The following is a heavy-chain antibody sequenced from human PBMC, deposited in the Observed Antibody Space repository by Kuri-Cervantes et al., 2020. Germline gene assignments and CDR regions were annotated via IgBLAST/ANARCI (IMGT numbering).Heavy chain of an antibody. D-gene: IGHD3-9*01. CDR2: ISGSGGST. CDR3: AKDYDILTGYSLSGWFDP. Sequence: GGSLRLSCAASGFTFSSYAMSWVRQAPGKGLEWVSAISGSGGSTYYADSVKGRFTISRDNSKNTLYLQMNSLRAEDTAVYYCAKDYDILTGYSLSGWFDPWGQGTLVTVSS. V-gene: IGHV3-23*01. J-gene: IGHJ5*02. CDR1: GFTFSSYA.